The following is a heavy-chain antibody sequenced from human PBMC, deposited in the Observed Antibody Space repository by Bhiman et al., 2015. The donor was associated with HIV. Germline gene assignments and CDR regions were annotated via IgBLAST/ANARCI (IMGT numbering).Heavy chain of an antibody. V-gene: IGHV3-23*04. CDR2: ISGNGYST. J-gene: IGHJ4*02. Sequence: EVQLVESGGGLVKPGRSLRLSCAASGFTFSDYSMSWIRQAPGKGLEWVSSISGNGYSTYYADSVKGRFAISRDNSKNTLFLQMNSLRAEDTAVYYCAKSRSPNYYDTSVYYSPFDYWGQGALVTVSS. CDR1: GFTFSDYS. D-gene: IGHD3-22*01. CDR3: AKSRSPNYYDTSVYYSPFDY.